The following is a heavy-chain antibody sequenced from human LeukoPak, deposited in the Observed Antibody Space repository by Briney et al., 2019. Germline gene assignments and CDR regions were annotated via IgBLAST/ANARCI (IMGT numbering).Heavy chain of an antibody. J-gene: IGHJ6*03. D-gene: IGHD2/OR15-2a*01. CDR1: GFTFSSYG. CDR3: AKAPEYGSPVCYYYYYMDV. CDR2: IRYDGSNK. V-gene: IGHV3-30*02. Sequence: GGSLRLSCAASGFTFSSYGMHWVRQALGKGLEWVAFIRYDGSNKYYADSVKGRFTISRDNSKNTLYLQMNSLRAEDTAVYYCAKAPEYGSPVCYYYYYMDVWGRGTTVTVSS.